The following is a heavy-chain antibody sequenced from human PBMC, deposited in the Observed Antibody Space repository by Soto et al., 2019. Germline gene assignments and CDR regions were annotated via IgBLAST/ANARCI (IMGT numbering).Heavy chain of an antibody. CDR3: ARGSGSSSWKYNWFDP. D-gene: IGHD6-13*01. CDR1: GFTFSSYA. V-gene: IGHV3-30-3*01. Sequence: QVQLVGSGGGVVQPGRSLRLSCAASGFTFSSYAMHWVRQAPGKGLEWVAVISYDGSNKYYADSVKGRFTISRDNSKNTLYLQMNSLRAEDTAVYYCARGSGSSSWKYNWFDPWGQGTLVTVSS. J-gene: IGHJ5*02. CDR2: ISYDGSNK.